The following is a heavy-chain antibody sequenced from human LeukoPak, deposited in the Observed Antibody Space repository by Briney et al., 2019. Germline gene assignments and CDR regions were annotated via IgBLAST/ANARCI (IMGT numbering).Heavy chain of an antibody. CDR1: SGSLNGFY. D-gene: IGHD6-25*01. Sequence: PSETLSLTCAVYSGSLNGFYWSWIRKPPGKGLEWIGEINYSGSPNLNRSLKSRVSISVDTYKNQISLKLSSVTAADTAVYYCARLAGTGRLRPTKYYFDYWGQETLVTVAS. CDR2: INYSGSP. CDR3: ARLAGTGRLRPTKYYFDY. V-gene: IGHV4-34*01. J-gene: IGHJ4*02.